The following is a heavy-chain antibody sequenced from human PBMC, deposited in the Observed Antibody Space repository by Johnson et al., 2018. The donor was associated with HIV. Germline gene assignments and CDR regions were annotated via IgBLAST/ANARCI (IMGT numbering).Heavy chain of an antibody. J-gene: IGHJ3*02. Sequence: VQLVESGGGLVKPGGSLRLSCAASGFTFRSYWMSWVRQAPGKGLEWVANIKQHGSEKYYVDSVKGRFTISRDNSKTTLFLHINSLRAEDTAVYYCARDRRSSFDIWGQGTMVAVSS. CDR2: IKQHGSEK. CDR1: GFTFRSYW. V-gene: IGHV3-7*01. D-gene: IGHD6-6*01. CDR3: ARDRRSSFDI.